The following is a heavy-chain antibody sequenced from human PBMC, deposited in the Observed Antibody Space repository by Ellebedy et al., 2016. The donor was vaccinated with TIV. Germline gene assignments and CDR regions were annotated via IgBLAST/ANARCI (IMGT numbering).Heavy chain of an antibody. J-gene: IGHJ5*02. Sequence: AASVKVSCKASGYTFTSYGISWVRQAPGQGLEWMGWISAYNGNTKYAQKFQGRVTMSTDTSTTTAYMELRSLRSDDTAVYYCARGRAAGMDWFDPWGQGILVTVSS. CDR1: GYTFTSYG. V-gene: IGHV1-18*01. CDR3: ARGRAAGMDWFDP. CDR2: ISAYNGNT. D-gene: IGHD6-13*01.